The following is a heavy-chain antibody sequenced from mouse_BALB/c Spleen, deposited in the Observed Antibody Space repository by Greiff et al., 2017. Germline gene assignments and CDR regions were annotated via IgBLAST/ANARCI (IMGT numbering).Heavy chain of an antibody. V-gene: IGHV5-9-3*01. CDR2: ISSGGSYT. D-gene: IGHD2-3*01. Sequence: DVKLVESGGGLVKPGGSLKLSCAASGFTFSSYAMSWVRQTPEKRLEWVATISSGGSYTYYPDSVKGRFTISRDNAKNTLYLQMSSLRSEDTAMYYCARVHDGYYIFAYWGQGTLVTVSA. CDR1: GFTFSSYA. J-gene: IGHJ3*01. CDR3: ARVHDGYYIFAY.